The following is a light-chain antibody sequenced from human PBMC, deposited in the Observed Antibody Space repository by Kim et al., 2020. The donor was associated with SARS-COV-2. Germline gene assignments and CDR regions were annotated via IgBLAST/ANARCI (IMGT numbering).Light chain of an antibody. J-gene: IGKJ1*01. CDR2: YTF. CDR3: HQSSSLPLT. CDR1: QSVGDR. Sequence: EIVLTQSPDFQSVPPKEQATITCRASQSVGDRIHWYQQKPGQSPKLLIKYTFQSFSGVPSRFSGSGSGTTFTLTITSLETEDTATYYCHQSSSLPLTFGQGTQVDIK. V-gene: IGKV6-21*01.